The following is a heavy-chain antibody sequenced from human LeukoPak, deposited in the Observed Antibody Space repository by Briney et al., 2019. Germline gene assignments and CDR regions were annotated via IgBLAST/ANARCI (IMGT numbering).Heavy chain of an antibody. Sequence: ASVKVSCKASGVTFSSYAISWVRQAPGQGLEWMGRIIPIFGTANYAQKIQGRVTITTDESTSTAYMELSSLRSEDTAVYYCARVVIGYGQIDYWGQGTLVTVSS. V-gene: IGHV1-69*05. CDR1: GVTFSSYA. J-gene: IGHJ4*02. D-gene: IGHD5-18*01. CDR3: ARVVIGYGQIDY. CDR2: IIPIFGTA.